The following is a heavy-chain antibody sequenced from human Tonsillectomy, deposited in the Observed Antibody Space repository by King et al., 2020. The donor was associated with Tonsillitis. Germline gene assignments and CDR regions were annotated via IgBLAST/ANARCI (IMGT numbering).Heavy chain of an antibody. CDR2: IYYSGST. CDR1: GGSVSSGSYY. D-gene: IGHD3-9*01. Sequence: LQLQESGPGLVKPSETLSLTCTVSGGSVSSGSYYWSWIRQPPGKGLEWIGYIYYSGSTNYNPSLKSRVTIYLDTSKNQFALKLSSVTAADTAVYYCAGVYYDILTGYSPQGWLDPWGQGTLVTVSS. CDR3: AGVYYDILTGYSPQGWLDP. J-gene: IGHJ5*02. V-gene: IGHV4-61*01.